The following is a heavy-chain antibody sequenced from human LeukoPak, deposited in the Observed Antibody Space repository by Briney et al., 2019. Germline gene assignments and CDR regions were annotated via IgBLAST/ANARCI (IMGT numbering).Heavy chain of an antibody. V-gene: IGHV7-4-1*02. CDR3: ARVTYGSGTYGAFDY. CDR2: INTGTGNP. CDR1: GYSFTSYA. D-gene: IGHD3-10*01. J-gene: IGHJ4*02. Sequence: GASVKVSCKTSGYSFTSYAMNWVRQAPGQGLEFMGWINTGTGNPTYAQGFTGRFVFSLDTSVSTAYLQISTLKPEDTAVYYCARVTYGSGTYGAFDYWGQGTLVTVSS.